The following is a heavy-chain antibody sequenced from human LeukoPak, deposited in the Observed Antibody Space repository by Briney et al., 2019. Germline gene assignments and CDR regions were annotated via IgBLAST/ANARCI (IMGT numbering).Heavy chain of an antibody. D-gene: IGHD6-19*01. V-gene: IGHV4-4*07. Sequence: SETLSLTCTVSGGSISSYYWSWIRQPAAKGLEWIGRIYSSGSTTYNPSLMSRVTMSVDTSKNQFSLKVRSVTAADTAVYYCARDGDTSGWSFDYWGQGTLVTVSS. CDR2: IYSSGST. J-gene: IGHJ4*02. CDR1: GGSISSYY. CDR3: ARDGDTSGWSFDY.